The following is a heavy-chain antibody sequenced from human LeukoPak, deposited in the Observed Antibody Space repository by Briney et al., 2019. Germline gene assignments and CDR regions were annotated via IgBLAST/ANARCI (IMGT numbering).Heavy chain of an antibody. CDR2: TYYRSKWYN. J-gene: IGHJ4*02. Sequence: SQTLSLTCAISGDSVSSNCAAWNWIRQSPSRGLEWLGRTYYRSKWYNDYPVSVRSRITINPDTSKNQFSLRLNSVTPEDTAVYYCTRGVTVTGYYFDYWGQGTLVTVSS. CDR3: TRGVTVTGYYFDY. D-gene: IGHD6-19*01. V-gene: IGHV6-1*01. CDR1: GDSVSSNCAA.